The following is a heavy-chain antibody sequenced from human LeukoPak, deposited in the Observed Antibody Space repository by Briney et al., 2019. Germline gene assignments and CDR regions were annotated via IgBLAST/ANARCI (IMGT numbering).Heavy chain of an antibody. D-gene: IGHD5-24*01. Sequence: ASVKVSCKASGYTFTSYYMHWVRQAPGQGLEWMGLINPTGGSTGYAQKFQGRVTMTRDTSTSTVYMELSSLRSEDTAVYYCARDGRWGIDAFDIWGQGTMVTVSS. J-gene: IGHJ3*02. CDR2: INPTGGST. CDR1: GYTFTSYY. CDR3: ARDGRWGIDAFDI. V-gene: IGHV1-46*01.